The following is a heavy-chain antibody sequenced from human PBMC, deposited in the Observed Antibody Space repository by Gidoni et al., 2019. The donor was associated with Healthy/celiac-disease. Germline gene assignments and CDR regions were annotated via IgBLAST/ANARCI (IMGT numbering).Heavy chain of an antibody. J-gene: IGHJ4*02. CDR2: ISGSGGST. V-gene: IGHV3-23*01. D-gene: IGHD3-16*02. CDR1: GFTFSSSA. Sequence: EVQLLESGGGLVQPGGSLRLSCAASGFTFSSSAMIWVRQAPGKGLEWVSAISGSGGSTYYADSVKGRFTISRDNSKNTLYLQMNSLRAEDTAVYYCAKETISYYDYVWGSYRSYYFDYWGQGTLVTVSS. CDR3: AKETISYYDYVWGSYRSYYFDY.